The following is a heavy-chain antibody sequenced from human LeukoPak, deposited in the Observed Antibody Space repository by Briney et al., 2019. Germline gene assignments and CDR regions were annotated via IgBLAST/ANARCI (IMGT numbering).Heavy chain of an antibody. CDR2: IYYSGST. Sequence: GSLRLSCAASGFTFSSYAMHWVRQAPGKGLEWIGSIYYSGSTYYNPSLKSRVTISVDTSKNQFSLKLSSVTAADTAVYYCARDPSSPTMVRGVTYYYGMDVWGQGTTVTVSS. V-gene: IGHV4-39*07. CDR1: GFTFSSYA. CDR3: ARDPSSPTMVRGVTYYYGMDV. D-gene: IGHD3-10*01. J-gene: IGHJ6*02.